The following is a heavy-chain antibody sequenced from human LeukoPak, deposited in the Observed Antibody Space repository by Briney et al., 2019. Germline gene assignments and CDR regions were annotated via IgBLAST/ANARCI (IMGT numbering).Heavy chain of an antibody. V-gene: IGHV1-24*01. D-gene: IGHD6-6*01. J-gene: IGHJ6*03. Sequence: ASVKVSCKVSGYTLTELSMHWVRQAPGKGLEWMGGFDPEDGETIYAQKFQGRVTMTEDTSTDTAYMELSSLRSEDTAVYYCATDHPRGSSSWNYYMDVWGKGTTVNVSS. CDR3: ATDHPRGSSSWNYYMDV. CDR2: FDPEDGET. CDR1: GYTLTELS.